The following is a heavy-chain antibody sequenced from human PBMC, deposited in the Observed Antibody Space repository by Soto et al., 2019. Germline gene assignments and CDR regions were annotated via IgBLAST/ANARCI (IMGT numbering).Heavy chain of an antibody. CDR3: ASIYCSGGSCYSGRRWFDP. D-gene: IGHD2-15*01. CDR2: INHSGST. CDR1: GGSFSGYY. V-gene: IGHV4-34*01. J-gene: IGHJ5*02. Sequence: PSETLSLTCAVYGGSFSGYYWSWIRQPPGKGLEWIGEINHSGSTNYNPSLKSRVTISVDTSKNQFSLKLSSVTAADTAVYYCASIYCSGGSCYSGRRWFDPWGQGTLVTVSS.